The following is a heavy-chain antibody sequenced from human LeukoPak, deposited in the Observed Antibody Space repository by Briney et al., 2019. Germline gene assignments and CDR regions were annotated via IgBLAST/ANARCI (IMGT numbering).Heavy chain of an antibody. J-gene: IGHJ3*01. CDR1: GGPFSGYY. V-gene: IGHV4-34*01. CDR2: INHSGST. Sequence: PSETLSLTCAVYGGPFSGYYWSWIRQPPGKGLEWIGEINHSGSTNYNPSLKSRVTISVDTSKNQFSLKLSSVTAADTAVYYCARRWVYDKRAFDAWGQGTMVTVSS. CDR3: ARRWVYDKRAFDA. D-gene: IGHD3-16*01.